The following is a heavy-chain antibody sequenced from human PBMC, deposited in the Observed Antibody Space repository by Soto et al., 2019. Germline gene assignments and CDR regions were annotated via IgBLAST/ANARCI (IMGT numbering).Heavy chain of an antibody. V-gene: IGHV1-69*12. CDR3: AQTLGLAVAGPGRFDL. CDR2: IIPLIGTA. J-gene: IGHJ2*01. CDR1: RGTFSSYA. D-gene: IGHD6-19*01. Sequence: QVQLVQSGSKVKKPGSSVKVSCRASRGTFSSYAIGWVRQAPGQGPECMGGIIPLIGTANYAQKCQGRVSITADESTSTAYMELRSLRSEDTAVYYCAQTLGLAVAGPGRFDLWGRGTLFTVSS.